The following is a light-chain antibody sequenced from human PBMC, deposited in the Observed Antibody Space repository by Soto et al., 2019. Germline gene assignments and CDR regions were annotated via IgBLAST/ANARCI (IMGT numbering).Light chain of an antibody. Sequence: DIQMTQSPSTLSASVGDRVTITCRASQSISSWLAWYQKKPGKAPKLLIYDASSLESAVPSTFSGSESGTEFSLTISSLQPDDFATYDCQHYNSYFTWTFGQGTKVEIK. V-gene: IGKV1-5*01. CDR1: QSISSW. CDR3: QHYNSYFTWT. CDR2: DAS. J-gene: IGKJ1*01.